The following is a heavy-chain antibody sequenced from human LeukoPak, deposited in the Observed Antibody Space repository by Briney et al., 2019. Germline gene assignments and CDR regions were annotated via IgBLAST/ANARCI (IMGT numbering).Heavy chain of an antibody. Sequence: GGSLRLSCAASGFTFDDHGMSWVRPAPGKGLEWVSGINWNGHSTAYADSQKGRFTIPRHKAKNSLYLQVNSLRTQDTSLLYGANDTHSDGYGGVADYWGQGTLVTVSS. J-gene: IGHJ4*02. CDR2: INWNGHST. CDR1: GFTFDDHG. D-gene: IGHD5-24*01. V-gene: IGHV3-20*04. CDR3: ANDTHSDGYGGVADY.